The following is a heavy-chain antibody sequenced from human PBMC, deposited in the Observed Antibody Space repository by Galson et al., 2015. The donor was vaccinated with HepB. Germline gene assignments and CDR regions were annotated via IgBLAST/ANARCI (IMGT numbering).Heavy chain of an antibody. CDR2: INGGATYT. V-gene: IGHV3-11*06. CDR3: ARVGHSDYGDNAHFDY. J-gene: IGHJ4*02. Sequence: SLRLSCAASRFTFSNYYMTWIRQAPGKGLEWLSYINGGATYTNYANSVKGRFTISRDNAKNLLYLHMRGLRDDDTAVYYCARVGHSDYGDNAHFDYWGQGTQVTVSS. D-gene: IGHD4-17*01. CDR1: RFTFSNYY.